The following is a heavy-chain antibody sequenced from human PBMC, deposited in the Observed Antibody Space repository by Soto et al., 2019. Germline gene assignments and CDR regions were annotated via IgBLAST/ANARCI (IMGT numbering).Heavy chain of an antibody. Sequence: QVQLVESGGGVVQPGRSLRLSCAASGFTFSSYGMHWVRQAPGKGLEWVAVISYDGSNKYYADSVKGRFTISRDNSKNTLYLQMSSLRAEDTAVYYCAKDEEWLRYGGQGTLVTVSS. CDR2: ISYDGSNK. D-gene: IGHD5-12*01. V-gene: IGHV3-30*18. CDR1: GFTFSSYG. CDR3: AKDEEWLRY. J-gene: IGHJ4*02.